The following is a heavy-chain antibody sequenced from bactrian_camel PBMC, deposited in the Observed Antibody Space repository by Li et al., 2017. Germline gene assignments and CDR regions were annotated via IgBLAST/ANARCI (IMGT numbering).Heavy chain of an antibody. V-gene: IGHV3S10*01. J-gene: IGHJ7*01. Sequence: QLVESGGGLVQPGGSLRLSCAASGYTYSRYCMGWFRQAPGKEREGVAGLDSDGSTNYADSVKGRFTISRDNVKNTLYLQPNSLKIEDTAMYYCASGTFSASTVVRGLSFDYGMDYWGKGTQVTVS. CDR1: GYTYSRYC. CDR2: LDSDGST. D-gene: IGHD6*01.